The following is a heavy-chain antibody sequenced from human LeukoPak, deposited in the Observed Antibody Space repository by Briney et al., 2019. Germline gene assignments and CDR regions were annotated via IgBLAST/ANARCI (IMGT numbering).Heavy chain of an antibody. V-gene: IGHV3-7*03. CDR1: GFTFSTYW. Sequence: GGSLRLSCAASGFTFSTYWMTWVRQAPGKGLEWVASLNQDGSEKYYVDSVKGRFTISRDNAQKSLYLEMKSLSAKDTAVYYCARAVTSTEGYWGQGTLVTVSS. J-gene: IGHJ4*02. CDR3: ARAVTSTEGY. CDR2: LNQDGSEK.